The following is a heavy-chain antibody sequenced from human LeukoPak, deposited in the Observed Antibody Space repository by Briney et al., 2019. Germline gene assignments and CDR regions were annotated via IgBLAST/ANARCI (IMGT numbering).Heavy chain of an antibody. CDR2: IKQDGSEK. J-gene: IGHJ6*03. CDR1: GFTFSSDW. Sequence: GGSLRLSCAASGFTFSSDWMSWVRQAPGKGLEWVANIKQDGSEKYSVDSVKGRFTISRENAKNSLYLQMNSLRAEDTAVYYCAREAARSGAYYYYYYMDVWGKGTTVTVSS. D-gene: IGHD6-6*01. V-gene: IGHV3-7*01. CDR3: AREAARSGAYYYYYYMDV.